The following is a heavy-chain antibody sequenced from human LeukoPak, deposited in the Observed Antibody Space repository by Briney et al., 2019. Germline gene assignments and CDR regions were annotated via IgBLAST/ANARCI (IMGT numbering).Heavy chain of an antibody. CDR1: GWSFNDYY. D-gene: IGHD2-2*01. CDR2: INARGDT. J-gene: IGHJ5*02. Sequence: PSETLSLTCAVSGWSFNDYYWNWIRQPPGKGLEWIGDINARGDTNFNPSPKKGVTISAAKSKNHFSLRLNYILTADNTVYYYARCQVPAARGDTWFDPWGQGTLVTVSS. V-gene: IGHV4-34*01. CDR3: ARCQVPAARGDTWFDP.